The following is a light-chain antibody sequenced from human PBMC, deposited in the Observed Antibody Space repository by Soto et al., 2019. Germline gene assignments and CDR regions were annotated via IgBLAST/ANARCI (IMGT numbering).Light chain of an antibody. J-gene: IGKJ4*01. CDR1: QSVSKY. CDR2: DAS. V-gene: IGKV3-11*01. Sequence: EIVLTQSPATLSLSPGERDTLSCRASQSVSKYLAWYQQKPGQAPRLLIHDASHRATGIPARFSGSGSGTDFTLTISSLEPEDFGVYYCQQRSNWPQITFGGGTKVEIK. CDR3: QQRSNWPQIT.